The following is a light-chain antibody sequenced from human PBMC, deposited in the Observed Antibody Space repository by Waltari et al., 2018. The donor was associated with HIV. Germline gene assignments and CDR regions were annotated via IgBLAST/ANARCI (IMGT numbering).Light chain of an antibody. V-gene: IGLV6-57*03. CDR3: QSYDQTIPCV. J-gene: IGLJ1*01. CDR2: EDT. CDR1: SGNIANNH. Sequence: NFVLTQPHSVSESPGKTVTISCARSSGNIANNHMQGYQQRPGSAPTPVIYEDTQSPSGVPDRFSGSIDTSSNSASLTIYELKTEDEADYYCQSYDQTIPCVFGTGTRLTVL.